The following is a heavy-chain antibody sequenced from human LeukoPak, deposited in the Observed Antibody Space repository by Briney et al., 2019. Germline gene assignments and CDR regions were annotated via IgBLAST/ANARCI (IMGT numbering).Heavy chain of an antibody. CDR1: GFTFSSYW. V-gene: IGHV3-74*01. CDR2: INSDGSEG. Sequence: PGGSLRLSCAASGFTFSSYWMHWVRQAPGKGLVWVSRINSDGSEGYYADVVKGRFTISRDNAKNSLYLQINSLRAEDTAVYYCARSSYSSSSSVWGQGTMVTVSS. CDR3: ARSSYSSSSSV. D-gene: IGHD6-6*01. J-gene: IGHJ3*01.